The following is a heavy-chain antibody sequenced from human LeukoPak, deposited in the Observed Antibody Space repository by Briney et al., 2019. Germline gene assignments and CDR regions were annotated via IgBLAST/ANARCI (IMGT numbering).Heavy chain of an antibody. CDR2: IYYSGST. CDR3: ARRHGGNSDAFDI. CDR1: GGSISSYY. J-gene: IGHJ3*02. Sequence: PSETLSLTGTVSGGSISSYYWSWIRQPPGKGLEWIGYIYYSGSTNYNPSLKSRVTISVDTSKNQFSLKLSSVTAADTAVYYCARRHGGNSDAFDIWGQGTMVTVSS. V-gene: IGHV4-59*08. D-gene: IGHD4-23*01.